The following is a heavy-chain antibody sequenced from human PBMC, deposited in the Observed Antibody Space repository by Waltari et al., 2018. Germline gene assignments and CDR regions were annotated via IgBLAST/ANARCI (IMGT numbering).Heavy chain of an antibody. V-gene: IGHV1-69*01. D-gene: IGHD5-12*01. CDR2: IIPILGTA. J-gene: IGHJ4*02. Sequence: QVQLVQSGAEVKKPGSSVKVSCKASGGTFSSYAISWVRQAHGQGLAWMGGIIPILGTANYAQKFQGRVTITADEATSTAYMELSSLRSEDTAVYYCASPRDGYNYYDYFDYWGQGTLVTVSS. CDR1: GGTFSSYA. CDR3: ASPRDGYNYYDYFDY.